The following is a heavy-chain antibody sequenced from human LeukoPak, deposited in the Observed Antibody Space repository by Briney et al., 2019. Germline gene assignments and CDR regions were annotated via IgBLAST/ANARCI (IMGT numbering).Heavy chain of an antibody. D-gene: IGHD3-22*01. J-gene: IGHJ5*02. CDR1: GYSISSGYY. CDR3: ARDGPTYYYDSSGQRGFDP. CDR2: IYHSGST. Sequence: SETLSLTCTVSGYSISSGYYWGWIRQPPGKGLEWIGSIYHSGSTYYNPSLKSRVTISVDTSKNQFSLKLSSVTAADTAVYYCARDGPTYYYDSSGQRGFDPWGQGTLVTVSS. V-gene: IGHV4-38-2*02.